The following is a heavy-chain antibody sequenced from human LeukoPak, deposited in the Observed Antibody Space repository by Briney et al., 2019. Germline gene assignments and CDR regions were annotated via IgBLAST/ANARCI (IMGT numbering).Heavy chain of an antibody. CDR1: GYTFTSYG. V-gene: IGHV1-46*01. CDR2: INPSGGST. CDR3: VRVVDQFGELPFDY. Sequence: GASVKVSCKASGYTFTSYGISWVRQAPGQGLEWMGIINPSGGSTSYAQKFQGRVTMTRDMSTSTVYMELSSLRSEDTAVYYCVRVVDQFGELPFDYWGQGTLVTVSS. J-gene: IGHJ4*02. D-gene: IGHD3-10*01.